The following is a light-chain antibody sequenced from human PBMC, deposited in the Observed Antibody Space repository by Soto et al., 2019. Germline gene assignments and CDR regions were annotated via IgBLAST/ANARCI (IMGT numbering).Light chain of an antibody. V-gene: IGKV3-11*01. CDR1: QSVSSY. CDR2: DAF. CDR3: QKRSSWPLT. J-gene: IGKJ4*01. Sequence: EIVLTQSPATLSLSPGERATLSCRASQSVSSYLVWYQQKHGQAPRLLIFDAFNRATGIPARFSGSGSGTDFTLTISSLEPEDFAVYYCQKRSSWPLTFGGGTKVEIK.